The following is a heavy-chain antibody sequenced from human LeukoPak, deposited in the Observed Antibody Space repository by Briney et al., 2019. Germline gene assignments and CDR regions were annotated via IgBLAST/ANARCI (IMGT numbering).Heavy chain of an antibody. CDR3: ARASRNYDFWSGYPDY. D-gene: IGHD3-3*01. V-gene: IGHV1-8*03. CDR2: MNPNSGNT. Sequence: ASVKVSCKASGYTFTSYDINWVRQATGPGLEWMGWMNPNSGNTGYAQKFQGRVTITRNTSISTAYMELSSLRSEDTAVYYCARASRNYDFWSGYPDYWGQGTLVTVSS. CDR1: GYTFTSYD. J-gene: IGHJ4*02.